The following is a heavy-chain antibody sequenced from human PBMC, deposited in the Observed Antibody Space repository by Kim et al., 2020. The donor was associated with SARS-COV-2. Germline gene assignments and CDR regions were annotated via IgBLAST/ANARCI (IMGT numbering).Heavy chain of an antibody. J-gene: IGHJ4*02. D-gene: IGHD7-27*01. CDR1: GGSISSGGYY. CDR2: IYYSGST. V-gene: IGHV4-31*03. CDR3: AGQTGGGGDY. Sequence: SETLSLTCTVSGGSISSGGYYWSWIRQHPGKGLEWIGYIYYSGSTYYNPSLKSRVTISVDTSKNQFSLKLSSVTAADTAVYYCAGQTGGGGDYWGQGTLVTVSS.